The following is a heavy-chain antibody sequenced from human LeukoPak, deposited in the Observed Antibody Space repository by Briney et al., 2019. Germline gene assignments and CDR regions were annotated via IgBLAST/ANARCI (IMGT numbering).Heavy chain of an antibody. Sequence: GGSLRLSCSASGFTFSSYAMHWVRQAPGKGLEYVSAISSNGGSTYYADSVKGRFTISRDNSKNTLYLQMSSLRAEDTAVYYCVRSYQYFDWFLSPPDYWGQGTLVTVSS. CDR2: ISSNGGST. V-gene: IGHV3-64D*06. D-gene: IGHD3-9*01. J-gene: IGHJ4*02. CDR1: GFTFSSYA. CDR3: VRSYQYFDWFLSPPDY.